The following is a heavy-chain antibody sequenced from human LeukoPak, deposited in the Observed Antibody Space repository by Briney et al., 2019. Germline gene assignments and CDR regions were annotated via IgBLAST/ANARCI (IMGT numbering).Heavy chain of an antibody. Sequence: TPSETLSLTCTVSGGSISSGGYYWRWIRQHPGKGLEWIGYIYYSGSTYYNPSLKSRVTISVDTSKNQFSLKLSSVTAADTAVYYCARVYYDSSGYYAWAFDIWGQGTMVTVSS. D-gene: IGHD3-22*01. CDR3: ARVYYDSSGYYAWAFDI. V-gene: IGHV4-31*03. J-gene: IGHJ3*02. CDR1: GGSISSGGYY. CDR2: IYYSGST.